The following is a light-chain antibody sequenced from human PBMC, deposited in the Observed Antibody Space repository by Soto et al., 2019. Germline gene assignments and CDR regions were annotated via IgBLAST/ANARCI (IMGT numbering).Light chain of an antibody. CDR1: QSVSSSY. J-gene: IGKJ4*01. CDR2: GAS. V-gene: IGKV3-20*01. CDR3: QQYGSSPLT. Sequence: EIVLTQSPGTLSLSPGERATLSCRASQSVSSSYLACYQQKPCQAPSLLIYGASIRATGIPDRFSGSGSGTDFTLTISSLEPEDFAVYYCQQYGSSPLTFGGGTKVEIK.